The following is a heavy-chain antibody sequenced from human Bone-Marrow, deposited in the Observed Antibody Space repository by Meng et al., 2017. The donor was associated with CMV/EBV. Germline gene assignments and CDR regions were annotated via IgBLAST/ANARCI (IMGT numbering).Heavy chain of an antibody. Sequence: SHGIHWVRQAQGKGLEWVAVIWYDGSNKYYADSVKGRFTISRDNSKNTLYLQMNSLRAEDTAVYYCAKDLGKIAAADPYYYYGMDVWGQGTTVTVSS. CDR3: AKDLGKIAAADPYYYYGMDV. CDR1: SHG. D-gene: IGHD6-13*01. V-gene: IGHV3-33*06. J-gene: IGHJ6*02. CDR2: IWYDGSNK.